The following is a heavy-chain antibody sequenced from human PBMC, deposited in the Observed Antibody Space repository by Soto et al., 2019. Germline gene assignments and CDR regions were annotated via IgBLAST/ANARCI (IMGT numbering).Heavy chain of an antibody. D-gene: IGHD5-12*01. CDR1: GFTFSNAW. CDR2: IKSKTDGGTT. Sequence: GGSLRLSCAASGFTFSNAWMSWVRQAPGKGLEWVGRIKSKTDGGTTDYAAPVKGRFTISRDDSKNTLYLQMNSLKTEDTAVYYCTTPNPTYSGYDYAFDIWGQGTMVTVSS. V-gene: IGHV3-15*01. CDR3: TTPNPTYSGYDYAFDI. J-gene: IGHJ3*02.